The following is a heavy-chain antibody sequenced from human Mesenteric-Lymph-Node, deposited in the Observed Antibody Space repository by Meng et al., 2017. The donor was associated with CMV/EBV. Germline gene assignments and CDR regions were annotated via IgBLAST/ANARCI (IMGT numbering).Heavy chain of an antibody. CDR1: GGSISSSSYY. D-gene: IGHD2-2*01. CDR3: ARGRSPGYCSSTSCYSYYYYGMDV. J-gene: IGHJ6*02. Sequence: GSLRLSCTVSGGSISSSSYYWGWIRQPPGKGLEWIGSIYYSGSTYYNPSLKSRVTISVDTSKNQFSLKLSSVTAADTAVYYCARGRSPGYCSSTSCYSYYYYGMDVWGQGTTVTVSS. V-gene: IGHV4-39*01. CDR2: IYYSGST.